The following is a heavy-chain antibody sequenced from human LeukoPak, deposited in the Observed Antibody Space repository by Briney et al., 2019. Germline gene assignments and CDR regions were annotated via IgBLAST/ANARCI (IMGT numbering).Heavy chain of an antibody. CDR3: ARDGDPDAAYCGGDCYSDYYYGMDV. CDR2: IYYSGST. D-gene: IGHD2-21*02. J-gene: IGHJ6*02. V-gene: IGHV4-39*07. CDR1: GGSISSSSYY. Sequence: SETLSLTCTVSGGSISSSSYYWGWIRQPPGKGLEWIGSIYYSGSTYYNPSLKSRVTISVDTSKNQFSLKLSSVTAADTAVYYCARDGDPDAAYCGGDCYSDYYYGMDVWGQGTTVTVSS.